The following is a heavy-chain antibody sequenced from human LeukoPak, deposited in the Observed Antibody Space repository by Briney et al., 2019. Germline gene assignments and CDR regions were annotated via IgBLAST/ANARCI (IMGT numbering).Heavy chain of an antibody. J-gene: IGHJ5*02. D-gene: IGHD2-21*01. CDR3: ARADRLHGGPYLIGP. Sequence: AASVKVSCKTSGYSFTGYYMHWVRQAPGQGLEWMGWINPNSGGTSSAQKFQGRVTMTRDTSITTVYMEMSWLTSDDTAIYYCARADRLHGGPYLIGPWGQGTLVTVSS. CDR1: GYSFTGYY. V-gene: IGHV1-2*02. CDR2: INPNSGGT.